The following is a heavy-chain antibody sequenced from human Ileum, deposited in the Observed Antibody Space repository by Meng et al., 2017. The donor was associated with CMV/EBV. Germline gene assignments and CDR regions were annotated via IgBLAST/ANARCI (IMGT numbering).Heavy chain of an antibody. CDR2: MNPNSGNT. V-gene: IGHV1-8*01. J-gene: IGHJ6*02. Sequence: ASVKVSCKASGYTFTTYDINWVRQATGQGLEWMGWMNPNSGNTGYAQKFQGRVTMTRDTSISTAYLELTSLRSEDTAVYYCAIVGKIALYGVDVWGQGTTVTVSS. CDR1: GYTFTTYD. D-gene: IGHD2-21*01. CDR3: AIVGKIALYGVDV.